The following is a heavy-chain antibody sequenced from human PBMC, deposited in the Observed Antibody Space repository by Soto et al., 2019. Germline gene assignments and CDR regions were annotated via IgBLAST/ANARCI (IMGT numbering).Heavy chain of an antibody. V-gene: IGHV3-23*01. D-gene: IGHD2-2*02. CDR3: ANVPIWCSSTSCYTEGFDY. CDR1: VFTFSYYA. Sequence: GGSLRLSCTASVFTFSYYAMIWVRQPPGKGLEWVSVISAGGSTYYADSVKGRFTVSRANSKNTLYLQMNSLRAEDTAVYYCANVPIWCSSTSCYTEGFDYWGQGTLVTVSS. CDR2: ISAGGST. J-gene: IGHJ4*02.